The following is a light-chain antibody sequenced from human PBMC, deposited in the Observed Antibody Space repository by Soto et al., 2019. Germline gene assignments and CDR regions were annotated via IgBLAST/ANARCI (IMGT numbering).Light chain of an antibody. CDR1: SSDIGAGYR. CDR2: DNT. V-gene: IGLV1-40*01. Sequence: QSALTQPPSVSGAPGERVTISCTGSSSDIGAGYRVRWYQQVPGTAPKLLIYDNTNRPSGVPARFSGSKSGTSASLAISGLQAEDEADYYCCSYAGTYNFVLFGGGTKLTVL. J-gene: IGLJ3*02. CDR3: CSYAGTYNFVL.